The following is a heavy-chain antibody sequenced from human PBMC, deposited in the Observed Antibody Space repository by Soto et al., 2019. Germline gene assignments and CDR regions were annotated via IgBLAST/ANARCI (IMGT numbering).Heavy chain of an antibody. D-gene: IGHD6-13*01. J-gene: IGHJ4*02. V-gene: IGHV3-30*18. CDR3: AKVWGIAAAGSFTHFDY. CDR2: ISYDGSYK. Sequence: PGGSLRLSCAASGFTFSNYGMHWVRQAPGKGLEWVAVISYDGSYKYYADSVKGRFTISRDNSKNTLYLQMNSVRAEDTAVYYCAKVWGIAAAGSFTHFDYWRQGTLVTVSS. CDR1: GFTFSNYG.